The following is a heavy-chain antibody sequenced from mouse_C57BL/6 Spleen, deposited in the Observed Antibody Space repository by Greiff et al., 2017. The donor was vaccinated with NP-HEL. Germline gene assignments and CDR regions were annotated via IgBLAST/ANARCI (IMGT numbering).Heavy chain of an antibody. J-gene: IGHJ4*01. Sequence: EVQLQQSGPELVKPGASVKISCKASGYTFTDYYMNWVKQSHGKSLEWIGDINPNNGGTSYNQKFKGKATLTVDKSSSTAYMELRSLTSEDSAVYYCARSLSSFYAMDYWGQGTSVTVSS. D-gene: IGHD1-1*01. CDR2: INPNNGGT. V-gene: IGHV1-26*01. CDR1: GYTFTDYY. CDR3: ARSLSSFYAMDY.